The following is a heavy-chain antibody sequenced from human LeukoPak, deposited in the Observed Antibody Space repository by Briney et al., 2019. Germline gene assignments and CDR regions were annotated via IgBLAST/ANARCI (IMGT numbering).Heavy chain of an antibody. J-gene: IGHJ4*02. Sequence: ASVKVSCKASGYYMHWVRQAPGQGLEWMGWINPNSGGTKYAQKFQGRVTMTRDTSFSTAYMELSRLRSDDTAVYYCARARVSYDILTGPHDYWGQGTLVTVSS. CDR1: GYY. CDR3: ARARVSYDILTGPHDY. D-gene: IGHD3-9*01. CDR2: INPNSGGT. V-gene: IGHV1-2*02.